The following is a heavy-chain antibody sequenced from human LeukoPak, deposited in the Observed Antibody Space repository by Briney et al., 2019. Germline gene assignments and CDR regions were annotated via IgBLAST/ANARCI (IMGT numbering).Heavy chain of an antibody. J-gene: IGHJ3*02. CDR1: GFTFSSYA. CDR3: AKHYGSGSPNAFDI. V-gene: IGHV3-23*01. CDR2: ISGSGGST. Sequence: QTGGSLRLSCAASGFTFSSYAMHWVRQAPGKGLEYVSAISGSGGSTYYADSVKGRFTISRDNSKNTLYLQMNSLRAEDTAVYYCAKHYGSGSPNAFDIWGQGTMVTVSS. D-gene: IGHD3-10*01.